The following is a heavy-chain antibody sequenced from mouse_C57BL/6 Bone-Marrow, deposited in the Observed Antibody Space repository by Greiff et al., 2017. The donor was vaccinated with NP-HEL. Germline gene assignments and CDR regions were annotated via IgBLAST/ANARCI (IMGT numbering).Heavy chain of an antibody. V-gene: IGHV3-8*01. CDR3: ARLGRDAMDY. Sequence: EVHLVESGPGLAKPSQTLSLTCSVTGYSITSDYWTWIRKFPGNKLEYMGYISYSGSTYYTPSLKSRISITRDTSKNQYYLQLNSVTTEDTATYYCARLGRDAMDYWGQGTSVTVSS. CDR1: GYSITSDY. D-gene: IGHD4-1*01. CDR2: ISYSGST. J-gene: IGHJ4*01.